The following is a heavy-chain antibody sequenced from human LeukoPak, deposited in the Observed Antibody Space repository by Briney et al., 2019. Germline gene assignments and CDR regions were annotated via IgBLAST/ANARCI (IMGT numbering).Heavy chain of an antibody. CDR2: MNPNSGNT. CDR1: GYTFTNYG. CDR3: AREAEKGGLEYYYYYYMDV. D-gene: IGHD1-1*01. V-gene: IGHV1-8*02. Sequence: ASVKVSCKASGYTFTNYGINWVRQATGQGLEWMGWMNPNSGNTGYAQKFQGRVTMTRNTSITTAYMELSSLRSEDTAVYYRAREAEKGGLEYYYYYYMDVWGKGATVTISS. J-gene: IGHJ6*03.